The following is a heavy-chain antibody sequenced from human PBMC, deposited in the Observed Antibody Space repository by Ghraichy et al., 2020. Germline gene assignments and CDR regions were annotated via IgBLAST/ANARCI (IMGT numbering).Heavy chain of an antibody. V-gene: IGHV4-34*01. CDR3: ARVDSSGYSPFRY. CDR1: GGSFSGYY. Sequence: SETLSLTCAVYGGSFSGYYRSWIRQPPGKGLEWIGEINHSGSTNYNPSLKSRVTISVDTSKNQFSLKLSSVTAADTAVYYCARVDSSGYSPFRYWGQGTLVTVSS. CDR2: INHSGST. D-gene: IGHD3-22*01. J-gene: IGHJ4*02.